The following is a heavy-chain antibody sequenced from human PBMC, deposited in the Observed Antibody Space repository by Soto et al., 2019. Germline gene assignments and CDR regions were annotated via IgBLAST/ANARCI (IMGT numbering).Heavy chain of an antibody. J-gene: IGHJ3*02. V-gene: IGHV5-51*01. CDR2: IYPGDSDT. D-gene: IGHD3-3*01. Sequence: GESLKISCKGSGYSFTSYWIGWVRQMPGKGLEGMGIIYPGDSDTRYSPTFQGQVTISADQSISTAYLQWSSLKASDTAMYYCARAGEEQRCLEPAGAFDIWGQGTMVTVSS. CDR1: GYSFTSYW. CDR3: ARAGEEQRCLEPAGAFDI.